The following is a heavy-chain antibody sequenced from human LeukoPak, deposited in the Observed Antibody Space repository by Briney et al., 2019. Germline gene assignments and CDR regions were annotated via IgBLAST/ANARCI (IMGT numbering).Heavy chain of an antibody. V-gene: IGHV4-4*02. D-gene: IGHD6-19*01. CDR2: IYHSGST. J-gene: IGHJ4*02. CDR3: ARAISSGWYGGYYSDY. Sequence: SETLSLTCAVSGGSISSSNWWSWVRQPPGKGLEWIGEIYHSGSTNYNPSLKSRVTISVDKSKNQFSLKLSSVTAADTAVYYCARAISSGWYGGYYSDYWGQGTLVTVSS. CDR1: GGSISSSNW.